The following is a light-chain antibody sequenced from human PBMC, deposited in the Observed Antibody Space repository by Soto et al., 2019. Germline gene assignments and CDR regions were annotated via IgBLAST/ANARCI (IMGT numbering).Light chain of an antibody. CDR1: SNDVGSYNL. CDR2: EGS. V-gene: IGLV2-23*03. J-gene: IGLJ2*01. Sequence: QSVLTQPASVSGSPGQSITISCTGTSNDVGSYNLVSWYQQHPGKAPKLMMYEGSKRPSGVSNRFSGSKSDNTASLTISGLQAEDEADYYCCSYAVSSTFVFGGGTKLTVL. CDR3: CSYAVSSTFV.